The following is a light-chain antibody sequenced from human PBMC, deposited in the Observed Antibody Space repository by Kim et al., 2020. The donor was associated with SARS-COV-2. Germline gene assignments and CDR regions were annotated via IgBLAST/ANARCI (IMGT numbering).Light chain of an antibody. CDR2: DVS. CDR1: KTYVVTHNL. Sequence: QSFPISCTVTKTYVVTHNLVSWYQQSPGEAPKLKIFDVSQRPSGVSSRFSGSKSGNTAYLTISGLQAEDEGDYYCCSYARTTTFYVFGSGTNVTVL. CDR3: CSYARTTTFYV. V-gene: IGLV2-23*02. J-gene: IGLJ1*01.